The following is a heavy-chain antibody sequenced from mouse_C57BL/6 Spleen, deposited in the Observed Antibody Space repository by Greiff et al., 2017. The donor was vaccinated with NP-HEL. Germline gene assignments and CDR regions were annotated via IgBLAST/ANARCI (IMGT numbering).Heavy chain of an antibody. Sequence: QVQLKQPGAELVKPGASVKMSCKASGYTFTSYWITWVKQRPGQGLEWIGDIYPGSGSTNYNEKFKSKATLTVDTSSSTAYMQLSSLTSEDSAVYYCARYYSNYVRRFADWGQGTLVTVSA. CDR1: GYTFTSYW. J-gene: IGHJ3*01. CDR2: IYPGSGST. V-gene: IGHV1-55*01. CDR3: ARYYSNYVRRFAD. D-gene: IGHD2-5*01.